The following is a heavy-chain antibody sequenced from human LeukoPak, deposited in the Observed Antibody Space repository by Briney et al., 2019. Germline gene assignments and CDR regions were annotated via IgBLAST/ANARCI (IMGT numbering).Heavy chain of an antibody. J-gene: IGHJ4*02. Sequence: PSETLSLTCTVSGGSISSNRHYWAWIRQPPGKGLEWIGNIYYRGSVAYNPSLRSRVAMSTDTSKNQFSLRLNSVTAADTAVFYCARLSNTGSFDFDYWGQGILVTVSS. CDR2: IYYRGSV. V-gene: IGHV4-39*01. CDR3: ARLSNTGSFDFDY. CDR1: GGSISSNRHY. D-gene: IGHD1-26*01.